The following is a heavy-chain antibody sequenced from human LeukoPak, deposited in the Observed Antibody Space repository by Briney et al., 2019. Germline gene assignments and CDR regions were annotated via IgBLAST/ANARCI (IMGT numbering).Heavy chain of an antibody. Sequence: PSETLSLTCAVSGYSISSCYYWGWIRQPPGKGLEWIGSIYHSGSTYYNPSLKSRVTISVDTSKNQFSLKLSAVTAADTAVYYCARGEDDYGDYVHDYWGQGTLVTVSS. V-gene: IGHV4-38-2*01. CDR2: IYHSGST. D-gene: IGHD4-17*01. CDR3: ARGEDDYGDYVHDY. CDR1: GYSISSCYY. J-gene: IGHJ4*02.